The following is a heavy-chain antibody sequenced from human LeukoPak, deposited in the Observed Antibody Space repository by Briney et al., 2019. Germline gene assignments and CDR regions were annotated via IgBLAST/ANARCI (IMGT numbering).Heavy chain of an antibody. V-gene: IGHV3-48*03. J-gene: IGHJ4*02. D-gene: IGHD3-22*01. Sequence: GGSLRLSCAASGFTFSSYEMNWVRQAPGKGLEWVSYISSSGSTIYYGDSVKGRFTISRDNAKNSLYLQMNSLRAEDTAVYYCAREVYYDSSGYYYFDYWGQGTLVTVSS. CDR3: AREVYYDSSGYYYFDY. CDR2: ISSSGSTI. CDR1: GFTFSSYE.